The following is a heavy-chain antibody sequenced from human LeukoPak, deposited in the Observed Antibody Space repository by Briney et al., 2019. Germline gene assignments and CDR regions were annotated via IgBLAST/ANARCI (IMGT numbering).Heavy chain of an antibody. V-gene: IGHV3-7*04. CDR3: ARQSKPIRDYYDSSGSSFDY. CDR2: IKQDGSEK. J-gene: IGHJ4*02. Sequence: GGSLRLSGAASGFTFSSYLMSWVRQAPGKGLEWVANIKQDGSEKYYVDSVKGRFTISRDNAKNSLYLQMNSLRAEDTAVYYCARQSKPIRDYYDSSGSSFDYWGQGTLVTVSS. CDR1: GFTFSSYL. D-gene: IGHD3-22*01.